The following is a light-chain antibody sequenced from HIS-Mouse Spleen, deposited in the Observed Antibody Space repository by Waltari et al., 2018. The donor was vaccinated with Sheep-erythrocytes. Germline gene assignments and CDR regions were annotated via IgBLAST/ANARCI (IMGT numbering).Light chain of an antibody. CDR1: KLGDKY. CDR2: QDS. V-gene: IGLV3-1*01. J-gene: IGLJ2*01. Sequence: SYELTQPPSVSVSPGQTASITCSGDKLGDKYACWYQQKPGQSPVLVIYQDSKLPSGIPERFSGPNSGNTATLTISGTQAMDEADYYCQAWDSSTVVFGGGTKLTVL. CDR3: QAWDSSTVV.